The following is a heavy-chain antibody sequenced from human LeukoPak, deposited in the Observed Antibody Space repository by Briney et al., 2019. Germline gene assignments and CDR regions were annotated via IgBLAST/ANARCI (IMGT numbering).Heavy chain of an antibody. D-gene: IGHD1-26*01. CDR3: ARGAINSGSYDAYFDY. V-gene: IGHV3-7*01. Sequence: GGSLRLSCAASGFTFSSYWMSWVRQAPGKGLEWVANIKQDGSEKYYVDSVKGRFTISRDNAKNSLYLQVNSLRAEDTAVYYCARGAINSGSYDAYFDYWGQGTLVTVSS. CDR1: GFTFSSYW. CDR2: IKQDGSEK. J-gene: IGHJ4*02.